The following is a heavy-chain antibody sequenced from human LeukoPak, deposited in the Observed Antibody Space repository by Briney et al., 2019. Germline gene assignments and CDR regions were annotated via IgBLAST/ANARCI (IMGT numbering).Heavy chain of an antibody. V-gene: IGHV3-23*01. D-gene: IGHD3-10*01. Sequence: GGSLRLSCAASGSTFSSYAMSWVRQAPGKGLEWVSGISGSGGSTYYADSVKGRFTISRDNSKNTLYLQMNSLRAEDTAVYYCAKGYGSGSYPDYFDYWGQGTLVTVSS. CDR1: GSTFSSYA. CDR2: ISGSGGST. J-gene: IGHJ4*02. CDR3: AKGYGSGSYPDYFDY.